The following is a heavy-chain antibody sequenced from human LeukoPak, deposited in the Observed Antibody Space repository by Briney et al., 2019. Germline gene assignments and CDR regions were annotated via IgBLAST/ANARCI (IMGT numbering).Heavy chain of an antibody. V-gene: IGHV1-8*01. D-gene: IGHD3-9*01. CDR2: MNPNSGNT. CDR3: ARTRKYYDILPPAYAFDI. Sequence: ASVKVSCKASGYTFTSYDINWVRQATGQGLEWMGWMNPNSGNTGYAQKFQGRVTMTRNTSISTAYMELSSLRSEDTAVYYCARTRKYYDILPPAYAFDIWGQGTMVTVSS. CDR1: GYTFTSYD. J-gene: IGHJ3*02.